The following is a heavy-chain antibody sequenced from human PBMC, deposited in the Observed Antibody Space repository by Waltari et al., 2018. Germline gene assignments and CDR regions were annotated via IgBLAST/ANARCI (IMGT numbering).Heavy chain of an antibody. V-gene: IGHV4-39*01. J-gene: IGHJ5*02. D-gene: IGHD5-12*01. CDR2: IYYSGST. Sequence: QLQLQESGPGLVKPSETLSLTCTVSGGSISSSSYYWGWLRPPPGKGLEWIGSIYYSGSTYYNPSLKSRVTISVDTSKNQFSLKLSSVTAADTAVYYCARHQKRWLQRYNWFDPWGQGTLVTVSS. CDR1: GGSISSSSYY. CDR3: ARHQKRWLQRYNWFDP.